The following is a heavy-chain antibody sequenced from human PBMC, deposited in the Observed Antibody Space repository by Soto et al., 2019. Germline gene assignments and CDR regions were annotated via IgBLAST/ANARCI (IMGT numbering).Heavy chain of an antibody. D-gene: IGHD3-3*01. CDR2: IRGSADST. CDR1: GFTFSGYG. V-gene: IGHV3-23*01. Sequence: EVQLLESGGGLVQPGGSLRLSCVASGFTFSGYGMHWVRQAPGKGLEWVSGIRGSADSTYYADSVKGRFTISRDNSKNTLEVQMNSLKVEDTAGYYWTRGQSASDSWGQGALVTVSS. J-gene: IGHJ4*02. CDR3: TRGQSASDS.